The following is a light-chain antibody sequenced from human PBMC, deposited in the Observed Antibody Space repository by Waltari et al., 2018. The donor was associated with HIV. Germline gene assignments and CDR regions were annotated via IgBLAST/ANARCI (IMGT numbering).Light chain of an antibody. J-gene: IGLJ3*02. CDR3: SSLTNSATLSVL. Sequence: QFALTQPASVSGSPGQSITVSCTGTNSDIGYYNHVPWYKQHPGKAPKLIIYEVSNRPSGVSNRFSGSKSGNTASLTISGLQAEDEADYFCSSLTNSATLSVLFGGGTKLTVL. CDR1: NSDIGYYNH. CDR2: EVS. V-gene: IGLV2-14*01.